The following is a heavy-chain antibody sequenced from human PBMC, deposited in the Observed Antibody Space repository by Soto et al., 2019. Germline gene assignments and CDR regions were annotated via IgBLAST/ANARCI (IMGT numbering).Heavy chain of an antibody. V-gene: IGHV3-7*05. D-gene: IGHD5-12*01. CDR1: GFTFSSYW. Sequence: GGSLRLSCAASGFTFSSYWMSWVRQAPGKGLEWVANIKQDGSEKYYVDSVKGRFTISRDNAKNSLYLQMNSLRAEDTAVYYCARESAEMATSLKYYYYSGMDVWGQGTTVTVSS. CDR3: ARESAEMATSLKYYYYSGMDV. CDR2: IKQDGSEK. J-gene: IGHJ6*02.